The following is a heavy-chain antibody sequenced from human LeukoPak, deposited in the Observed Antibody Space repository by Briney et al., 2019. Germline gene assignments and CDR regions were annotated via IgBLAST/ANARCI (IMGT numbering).Heavy chain of an antibody. Sequence: GGSLRLSCAASEFTFGSYGMHWVRQAPGKGLEWVAFIWYDGSSQYYADSVKGRFTISRDNSRNTLFLQMNSLRAEDTAMYYCAKDQCSSSALLACRYFDYWGQGTLVTVSS. D-gene: IGHD2-2*01. CDR2: IWYDGSSQ. CDR1: EFTFGSYG. CDR3: AKDQCSSSALLACRYFDY. J-gene: IGHJ4*02. V-gene: IGHV3-30*02.